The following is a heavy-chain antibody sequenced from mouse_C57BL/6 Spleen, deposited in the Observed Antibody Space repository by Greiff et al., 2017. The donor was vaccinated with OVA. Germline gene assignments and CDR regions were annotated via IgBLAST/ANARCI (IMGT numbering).Heavy chain of an antibody. V-gene: IGHV5-9*04. D-gene: IGHD2-3*01. CDR3: ARRRAYYGYYYYAMDY. J-gene: IGHJ4*01. Sequence: EVHVVESGGGLVKPGGSLKLSCAASGFTFSSYSMSWVRQTPAKRLAWVATISGGGGNTYYPDSVKGRFTISRDNAKNPLYLQMSSLRSEDTAWYYCARRRAYYGYYYYAMDYWGQGTSVTVSS. CDR2: ISGGGGNT. CDR1: GFTFSSYS.